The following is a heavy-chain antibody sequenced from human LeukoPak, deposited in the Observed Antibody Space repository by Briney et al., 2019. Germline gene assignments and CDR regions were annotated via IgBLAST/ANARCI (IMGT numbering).Heavy chain of an antibody. J-gene: IGHJ4*02. V-gene: IGHV4-61*02. CDR3: ARTIYSGYDY. CDR2: IYTSGST. D-gene: IGHD5-12*01. CDR1: AGSISSGSYY. Sequence: PSETLPLTCTVSAGSISSGSYYWSWIRQPAGKGLEWIGRIYTSGSTNYNPSLKSRVTISVDTSKNQFSLKLSSVTAADTAVYYCARTIYSGYDYWGQGTLVTVSS.